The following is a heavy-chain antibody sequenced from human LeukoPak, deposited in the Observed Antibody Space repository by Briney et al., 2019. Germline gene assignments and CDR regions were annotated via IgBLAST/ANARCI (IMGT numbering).Heavy chain of an antibody. J-gene: IGHJ4*02. Sequence: SETLSLPCTVSGRPLSSYYWRGIRQPPGKGREWIGYIYYSGSTNHNPSLKSRVTISVDTSKNHFSLRLSSVTAADTAAYYCASFPGTSRFDDWGQGTLVTVSS. CDR1: GRPLSSYY. V-gene: IGHV4-59*01. D-gene: IGHD1-26*01. CDR3: ASFPGTSRFDD. CDR2: IYYSGST.